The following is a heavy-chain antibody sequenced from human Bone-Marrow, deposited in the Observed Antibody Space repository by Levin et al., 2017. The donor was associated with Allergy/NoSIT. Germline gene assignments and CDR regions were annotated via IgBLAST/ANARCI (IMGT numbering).Heavy chain of an antibody. CDR1: GGSFSGYY. CDR2: INHSGST. J-gene: IGHJ4*02. V-gene: IGHV4-34*01. CDR3: ASGTTSSPRRYCSGGSCYKRSGFDY. D-gene: IGHD2-15*01. Sequence: SETLSLTCAVYGGSFSGYYWSWIRQPPGKGLEWIGEINHSGSTNYNPSLKSRVTISVDTSKNQFSLKLSSVTAADTAVYYCASGTTSSPRRYCSGGSCYKRSGFDYWGQGTLVTVSS.